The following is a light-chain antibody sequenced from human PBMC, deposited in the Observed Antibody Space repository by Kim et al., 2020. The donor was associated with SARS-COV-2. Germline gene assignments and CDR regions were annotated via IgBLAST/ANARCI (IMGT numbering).Light chain of an antibody. CDR1: QSFSGSS. J-gene: IGKJ2*01. Sequence: SLSPGERATLSCRASQSFSGSSLAWYQQKPGQSPRLLMSGASTRATDIPDRFSGSGSETDFTLTISRLEPEHFAVYYCQQYGNSFTFGQGTKLEI. V-gene: IGKV3-20*01. CDR2: GAS. CDR3: QQYGNSFT.